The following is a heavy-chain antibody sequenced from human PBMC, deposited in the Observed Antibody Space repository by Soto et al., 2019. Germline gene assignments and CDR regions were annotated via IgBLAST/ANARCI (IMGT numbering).Heavy chain of an antibody. CDR3: ARDLYGDSAFDI. Sequence: PGGSLRLSCAASGFTFSSYAMSWVRQAPGKGLEWVSAISGSGGSTYYADSVKGRFTISRDNSKNTLYLQMNSLRAEDTAVYYCARDLYGDSAFDIWGQGTMVTVSS. J-gene: IGHJ3*02. D-gene: IGHD4-17*01. V-gene: IGHV3-23*01. CDR1: GFTFSSYA. CDR2: ISGSGGST.